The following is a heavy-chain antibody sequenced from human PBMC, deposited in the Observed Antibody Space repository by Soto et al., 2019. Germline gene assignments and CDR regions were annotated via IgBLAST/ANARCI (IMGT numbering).Heavy chain of an antibody. J-gene: IGHJ4*02. CDR2: IWYDGSNK. D-gene: IGHD3-22*01. CDR1: GFTFSSYG. Sequence: SLRLSCAASGFTFSSYGMHWVRQAPGKGLEWVAVIWYDGSNKYYADSVKGRFTISRDNSKNTLYLQMNSLRAEDTAVYYCARDGGGYYYPTGGNYFDYWGQGTLVTVSS. V-gene: IGHV3-33*01. CDR3: ARDGGGYYYPTGGNYFDY.